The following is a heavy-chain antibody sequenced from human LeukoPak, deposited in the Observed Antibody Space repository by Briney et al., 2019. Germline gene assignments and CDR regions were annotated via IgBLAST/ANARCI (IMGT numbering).Heavy chain of an antibody. Sequence: SETLSLTCTVSSGSISSRSYYWGWIRQPPGMGLEWIGSRCYSGSTYYNPSLKSRVTISVDTSKSQFSLKLSSVTDADTAVYYCAREMRSARGGFDYWDQGTLVTVSS. J-gene: IGHJ4*02. V-gene: IGHV4-39*07. CDR3: AREMRSARGGFDY. CDR2: RCYSGST. CDR1: SGSISSRSYY. D-gene: IGHD3-10*01.